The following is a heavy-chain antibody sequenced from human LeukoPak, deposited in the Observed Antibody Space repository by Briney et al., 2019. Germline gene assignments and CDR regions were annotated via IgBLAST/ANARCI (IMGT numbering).Heavy chain of an antibody. D-gene: IGHD3-16*01. CDR3: ARDRGREYDDILTGWFDP. Sequence: GGSLRLSCAASGFTFSSYWMSWVRQAPGKGLEWLANIKQDGSEKYYVDSVKGRFTISRDNAKNSLYLQMNSLRAEDTAVYYCARDRGREYDDILTGWFDPWGQGTLVTVSS. CDR2: IKQDGSEK. J-gene: IGHJ5*02. CDR1: GFTFSSYW. V-gene: IGHV3-7*01.